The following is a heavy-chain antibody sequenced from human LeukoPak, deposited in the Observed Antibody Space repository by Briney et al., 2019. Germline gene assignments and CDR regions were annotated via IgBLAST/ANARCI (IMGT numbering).Heavy chain of an antibody. CDR3: AKDQGFMITFGGVIVN. CDR2: ISGSGGST. J-gene: IGHJ4*02. V-gene: IGHV3-23*01. Sequence: GGSLRLSCAASGFTFSSYAMSWVRQAPGKGLEWVSAISGSGGSTYYADSVKGRLTISRDNSKNTLYLQMNSLRAEDTAVYYCAKDQGFMITFGGVIVNWGQGTLVTVSS. CDR1: GFTFSSYA. D-gene: IGHD3-16*02.